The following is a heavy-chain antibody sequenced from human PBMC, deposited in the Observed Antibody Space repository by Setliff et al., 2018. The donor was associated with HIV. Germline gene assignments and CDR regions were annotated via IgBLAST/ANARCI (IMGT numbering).Heavy chain of an antibody. CDR3: TTDEVTMVRGILHFFNY. V-gene: IGHV3-30*04. Sequence: PGGSLRLSCEASGFTFSSYAVHWVRQAPGKGLEWAAVISYDGTSKYYADSVKGRFTISRDNAKNSLYLQMNSLRVEDTGLYYCTTDEVTMVRGILHFFNYWGQGALVTVSS. D-gene: IGHD3-10*01. CDR2: ISYDGTSK. CDR1: GFTFSSYA. J-gene: IGHJ4*02.